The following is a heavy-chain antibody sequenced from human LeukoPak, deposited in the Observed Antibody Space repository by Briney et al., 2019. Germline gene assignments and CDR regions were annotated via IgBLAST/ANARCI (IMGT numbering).Heavy chain of an antibody. Sequence: PGRSLRLSCAASGFTFSSYGMHWVRQAPGKGLEWVAVISYDGSNKYYADSVKGRFTISRDNSKNTLYLQMNSLRAEDTAVCYCARDSSSGLDYWGQGTLVTVSS. D-gene: IGHD3-22*01. V-gene: IGHV3-30*03. CDR3: ARDSSSGLDY. CDR2: ISYDGSNK. CDR1: GFTFSSYG. J-gene: IGHJ4*02.